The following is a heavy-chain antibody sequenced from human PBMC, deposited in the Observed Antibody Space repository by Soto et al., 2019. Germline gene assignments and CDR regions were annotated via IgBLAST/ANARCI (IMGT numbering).Heavy chain of an antibody. D-gene: IGHD3-16*02. J-gene: IGHJ1*01. Sequence: GKGMEWIGEINHSGSTNYNTSLKSRVNISGDTSKNQFSLKLSSVTDADMVVYYRAKEGIRDTVPVSAFQ. CDR3: AKEGIRDTVPVSAFQ. CDR2: INHSGST. V-gene: IGHV4-34*01.